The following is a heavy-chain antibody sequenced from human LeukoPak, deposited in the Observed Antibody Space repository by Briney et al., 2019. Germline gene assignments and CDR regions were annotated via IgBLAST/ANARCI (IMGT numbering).Heavy chain of an antibody. CDR1: GFTFSSYA. CDR2: ISGSGGST. J-gene: IGHJ5*02. CDR3: ARGGRGRPNNWFDP. V-gene: IGHV3-23*01. Sequence: GGSLRLSCAASGFTFSSYAMSWVRHAPGKGLELVSAISGSGGSTYYADSVKGRFTISRDNSKNTLYLQMNSLRAEDTAVYYCARGGRGRPNNWFDPWGQGTLVTVSS. D-gene: IGHD2-15*01.